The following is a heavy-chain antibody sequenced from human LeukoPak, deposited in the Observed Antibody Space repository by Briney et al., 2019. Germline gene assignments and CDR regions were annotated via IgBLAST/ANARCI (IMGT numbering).Heavy chain of an antibody. CDR2: IYYSGST. V-gene: IGHV4-59*08. D-gene: IGHD5-12*01. J-gene: IGHJ3*02. Sequence: PSETLSLTCTVSGGSISSYYWSWIRQPPGKGLEWIGYIYYSGSTNYNPSLKSRVTISVDTSKNQFSLKLSSVTAADTAVYYCARQSIRYSGYDLSPAFDIWGQGTMVTVSS. CDR3: ARQSIRYSGYDLSPAFDI. CDR1: GGSISSYY.